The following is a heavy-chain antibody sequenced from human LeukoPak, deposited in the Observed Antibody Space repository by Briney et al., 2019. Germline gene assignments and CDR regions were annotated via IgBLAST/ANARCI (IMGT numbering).Heavy chain of an antibody. CDR1: GFTFSSYS. J-gene: IGHJ6*02. CDR2: IGSSISYI. D-gene: IGHD2-15*01. V-gene: IGHV3-21*01. CDR3: ARISCTGGRCKPYSYYDMDV. Sequence: GGSLRLSCAASGFTFSSYSMKWVRQAPGKGLEWVSFIGSSISYISYADSVKGRFTISRDNAKNSLYLQMNSLRAEDTAVYYCARISCTGGRCKPYSYYDMDVWGQGTTVTVSS.